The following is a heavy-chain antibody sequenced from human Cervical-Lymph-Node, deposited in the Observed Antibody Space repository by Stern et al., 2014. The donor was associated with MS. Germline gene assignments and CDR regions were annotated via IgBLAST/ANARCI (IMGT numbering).Heavy chain of an antibody. Sequence: VQLLESGAEVKKPGASVKVSCKASGYTFSDHYMHWVRQAPGQGLEWMGWINAKSGITNYAQKFQGRVTMTRDTSISTAYMDLSSLRSDDTAVYYCAREMNWNDIFTNVFDIWGQGTRVTVSS. CDR3: AREMNWNDIFTNVFDI. CDR2: INAKSGIT. J-gene: IGHJ3*02. V-gene: IGHV1-2*02. CDR1: GYTFSDHY. D-gene: IGHD1-1*01.